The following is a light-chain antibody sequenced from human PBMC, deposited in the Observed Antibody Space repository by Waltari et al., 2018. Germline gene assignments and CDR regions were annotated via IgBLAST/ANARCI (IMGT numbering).Light chain of an antibody. Sequence: QSALTQPRSVSGSPGQSVTISCTGISRDVGRYDYVSWYQQHPGKAPKLVIYNVSKRPSGFPDRVSGSKSGNTAALTISGLQAEDEGDYYCCSYAAASHWVFGGGTKLTVL. J-gene: IGLJ3*02. CDR3: CSYAAASHWV. CDR2: NVS. V-gene: IGLV2-11*01. CDR1: SRDVGRYDY.